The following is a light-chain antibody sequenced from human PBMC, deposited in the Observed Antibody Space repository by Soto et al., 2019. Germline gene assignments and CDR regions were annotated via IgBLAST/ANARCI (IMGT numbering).Light chain of an antibody. CDR3: QHYNSYSEA. J-gene: IGKJ1*01. V-gene: IGKV1-5*03. CDR1: QTISSW. Sequence: IQLTQSPSSLSASVGDRVTITCRDSQTISSWLAWYKKKPGKAPKLLIYKASTLKSGVPSRFSGSGSGTEFNIKISSLQTDDFETYYCQHYNSYSEALGQGTKVDI. CDR2: KAS.